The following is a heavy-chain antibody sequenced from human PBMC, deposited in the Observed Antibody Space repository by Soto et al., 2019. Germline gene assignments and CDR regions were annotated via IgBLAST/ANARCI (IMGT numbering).Heavy chain of an antibody. D-gene: IGHD6-19*01. V-gene: IGHV3-7*01. CDR1: GFPLSSYW. J-gene: IGHJ6*02. CDR3: ARDADASGWYHYGMDV. Sequence: PGGTLRLSCSASGFPLSSYWMNWVRQAPGKGLEWVANIKQDGYEKYYVDSVRGRFFISRDNAKNSLYLQLNSLRAEDTAVYYCARDADASGWYHYGMDVWGQGSLVTVSS. CDR2: IKQDGYEK.